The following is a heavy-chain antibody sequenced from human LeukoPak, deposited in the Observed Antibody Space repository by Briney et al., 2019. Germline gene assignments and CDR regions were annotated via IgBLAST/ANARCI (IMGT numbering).Heavy chain of an antibody. CDR3: ARQGAVGPYYYGSGIYAFDI. D-gene: IGHD3-10*01. J-gene: IGHJ3*02. V-gene: IGHV5-51*01. CDR2: IYPGDSDT. CDR1: GYSFTSYW. Sequence: RESLKISCKGSGYSFTSYWIGWVRQMPGKGLEWMGIIYPGDSDTRYSPSFQGQVTISADKSISTAYLQWSSLKASDTAMYYCARQGAVGPYYYGSGIYAFDIWGQGTMVTVSS.